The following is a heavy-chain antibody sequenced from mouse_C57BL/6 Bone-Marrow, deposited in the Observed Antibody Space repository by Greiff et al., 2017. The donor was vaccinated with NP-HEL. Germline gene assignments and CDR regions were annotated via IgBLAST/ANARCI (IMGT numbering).Heavy chain of an antibody. CDR2: IDPSDSYT. CDR3: ARRVSYAMDY. D-gene: IGHD6-2*01. V-gene: IGHV1-59*01. Sequence: VQLQQPGAELVRPGTSVKLSCKASGYTFTSYWMHWVKQRPGQGLEWIGVIDPSDSYTNYNQKFKGKATLTVDTSSSTAYMQLSSLTSEDSAVYYCARRVSYAMDYWGQGTSVTVSS. CDR1: GYTFTSYW. J-gene: IGHJ4*01.